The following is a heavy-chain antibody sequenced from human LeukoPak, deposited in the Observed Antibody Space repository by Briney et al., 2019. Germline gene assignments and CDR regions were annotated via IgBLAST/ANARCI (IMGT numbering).Heavy chain of an antibody. CDR1: GYTFTGYY. Sequence: ASVKVSCKASGYTFTGYYMHWVRQAPGQGLEWMGWINPNSGVTNYAQKFQGRVTMARDTSISTAYMELNRLRSDDTAIYYCASDAGGSRGNYDYWGQGTLVTVSS. V-gene: IGHV1-2*02. J-gene: IGHJ4*02. D-gene: IGHD1-7*01. CDR2: INPNSGVT. CDR3: ASDAGGSRGNYDY.